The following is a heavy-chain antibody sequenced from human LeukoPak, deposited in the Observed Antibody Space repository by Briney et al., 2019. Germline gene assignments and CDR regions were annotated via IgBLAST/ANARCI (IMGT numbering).Heavy chain of an antibody. CDR3: ARDGRVYDYYYGMDV. V-gene: IGHV1-8*01. Sequence: ASVKVSCKASGYTFTNHDINWVRQASGQGLEWMGWMNPNSGNTGYAQKFQGRVTITRNTSTSTVYMELSSLRSEDTAVYYCARDGRVYDYYYGMDVWGQGTTVTVSS. D-gene: IGHD2-8*01. J-gene: IGHJ6*02. CDR1: GYTFTNHD. CDR2: MNPNSGNT.